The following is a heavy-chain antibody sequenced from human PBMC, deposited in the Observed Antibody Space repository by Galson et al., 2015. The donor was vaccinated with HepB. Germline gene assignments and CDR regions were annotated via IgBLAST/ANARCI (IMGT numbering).Heavy chain of an antibody. V-gene: IGHV3-30*03. Sequence: SLRLSCAASGFTFGSSAMHWVRQAPGKGLEWLAVISYEGSDKYYVDSVKGRFTSSRDNFKNTVYLQMNSLRAEDTAVYYCARGSTIFGVADYMDVWGKGTTVTVSS. CDR1: GFTFGSSA. J-gene: IGHJ6*03. CDR2: ISYEGSDK. D-gene: IGHD3-3*01. CDR3: ARGSTIFGVADYMDV.